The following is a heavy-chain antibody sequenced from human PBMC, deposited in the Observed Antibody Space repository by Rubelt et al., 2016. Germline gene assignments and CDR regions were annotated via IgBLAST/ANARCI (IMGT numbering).Heavy chain of an antibody. Sequence: QVQLQQWGAGLLKPSETLSLTCAVYGGSFSGYYWSWIRQPPGKGLEWIGEINHSGSTNYNPSLKSRVTISVDTSKNQFSLKLSSVTAADTAVYYCARLLKWLAHGSDYWGQGTLVTVSS. J-gene: IGHJ4*02. CDR3: ARLLKWLAHGSDY. V-gene: IGHV4-34*01. CDR1: GGSFSGYY. D-gene: IGHD6-19*01. CDR2: INHSGST.